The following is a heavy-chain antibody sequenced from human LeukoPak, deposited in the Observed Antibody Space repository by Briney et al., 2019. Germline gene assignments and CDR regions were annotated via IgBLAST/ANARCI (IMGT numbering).Heavy chain of an antibody. D-gene: IGHD2-15*01. Sequence: KPSETLSLTCTVSGGSISSSSHYWGWIRQPPGKGLEWIGEINHSGSTNYNPSLKSRVTISLDTSKNQFSVKLSSVTAADTAVCYCARVVVAATDWFDPWGLGTLVTVSS. V-gene: IGHV4-39*07. CDR3: ARVVVAATDWFDP. J-gene: IGHJ5*02. CDR2: INHSGST. CDR1: GGSISSSSHY.